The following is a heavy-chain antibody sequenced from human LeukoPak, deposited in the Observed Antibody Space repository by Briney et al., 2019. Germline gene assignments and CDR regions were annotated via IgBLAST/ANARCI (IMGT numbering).Heavy chain of an antibody. Sequence: GGSLRLSCAASGFTFSSYAMSWVRQAPGKGLEWVSAISGSGGSTYYADSVKGRFTISRDSSENTLYLQMNSLRAEDTAVYYCAKSYYYGSGSYSYYYYAMDVWGQGTTVTVSS. V-gene: IGHV3-23*01. J-gene: IGHJ6*02. CDR1: GFTFSSYA. CDR2: ISGSGGST. D-gene: IGHD3-10*01. CDR3: AKSYYYGSGSYSYYYYAMDV.